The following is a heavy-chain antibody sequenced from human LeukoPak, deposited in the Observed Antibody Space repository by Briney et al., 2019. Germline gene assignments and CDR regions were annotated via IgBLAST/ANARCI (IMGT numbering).Heavy chain of an antibody. CDR3: AKSAAAMVTYYFDY. D-gene: IGHD5-18*01. CDR1: GFTFSNSAMSYA. J-gene: IGHJ4*02. V-gene: IGHV3-23*01. CDR2: ISGSGGST. Sequence: GGSLRLSCAASGFTFSNSAMSYAMSWVRQAPGKGLEWVSVISGSGGSTYYADSVKGRFTISRDNSKNTLYLQMNSLRAEDTAVYFCAKSAAAMVTYYFDYWGQGTLVTVSS.